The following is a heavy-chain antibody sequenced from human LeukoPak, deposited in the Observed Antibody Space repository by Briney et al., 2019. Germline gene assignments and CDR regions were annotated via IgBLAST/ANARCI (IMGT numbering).Heavy chain of an antibody. CDR1: GFTFSSYA. V-gene: IGHV3-23*01. Sequence: PGGSLRLSCAASGFTFSSYAMSWVRQAPGKGLEWVSAIGGSGGSTYYADSVKGRFTISRDNSKNTLYLQMNSLRAEDTAVYYCAKKAMVRGVMYYFDYWGQGTLVTVSS. J-gene: IGHJ4*02. CDR3: AKKAMVRGVMYYFDY. D-gene: IGHD3-10*01. CDR2: IGGSGGST.